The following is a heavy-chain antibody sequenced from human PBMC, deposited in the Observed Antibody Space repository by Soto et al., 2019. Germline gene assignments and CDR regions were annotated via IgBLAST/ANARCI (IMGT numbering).Heavy chain of an antibody. CDR3: ASGEEEMATLDY. CDR1: GGSISSYY. V-gene: IGHV4-59*01. J-gene: IGHJ4*02. CDR2: IYYSGST. D-gene: IGHD5-12*01. Sequence: SETLSLTCTVSGGSISSYYWSWIRQPPGKGLEWIGYIYYSGSTNYNPSLKSRVTISVDTSKNQFSLKLSSVTAADTAVYYCASGEEEMATLDYWGQGTLVTVSS.